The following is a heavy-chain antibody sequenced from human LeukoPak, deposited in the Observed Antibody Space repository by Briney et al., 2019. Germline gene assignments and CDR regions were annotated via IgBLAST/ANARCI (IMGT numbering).Heavy chain of an antibody. V-gene: IGHV3-66*01. J-gene: IGHJ4*02. CDR3: ARDRHDSSGFRGDY. CDR1: GFTVSSNY. D-gene: IGHD3-22*01. CDR2: IYSGGST. Sequence: GGSLRLSCAASGFTVSSNYMSWVRQAPGKGLEWVSVIYSGGSTYYADSVKGRFTISRDNSKNTLYLQMDSLRAEDTAVYYCARDRHDSSGFRGDYWGQGTLVTVSS.